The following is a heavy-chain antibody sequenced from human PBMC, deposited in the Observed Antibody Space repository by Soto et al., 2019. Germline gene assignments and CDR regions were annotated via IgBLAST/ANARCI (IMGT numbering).Heavy chain of an antibody. Sequence: GGSLRLSCTASGFTFSHHGMHWVRQTPGKGLEWVAIIWYDGSNKYYVDSVKGRFTISRDNSENTVWLQMNSLRAEDTAVYYCAREGTGTAVVGPLAHWGQGTPVTVSS. V-gene: IGHV3-33*01. CDR2: IWYDGSNK. CDR3: AREGTGTAVVGPLAH. D-gene: IGHD6-19*01. CDR1: GFTFSHHG. J-gene: IGHJ4*02.